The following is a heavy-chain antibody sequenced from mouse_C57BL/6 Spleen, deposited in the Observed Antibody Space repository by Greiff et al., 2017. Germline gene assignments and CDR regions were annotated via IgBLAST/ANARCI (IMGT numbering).Heavy chain of an antibody. Sequence: VQLQQPGAELVMPGASVKLSCKASGYTFTSYWMHWVKQRPGQGLEWIGEIDPSASYTNYNQKFKGKSTLTVDKSSSTAYMQLSSLTSEDSAVYYCARSYYSNFDYWGQGTTLTVSS. J-gene: IGHJ2*01. CDR2: IDPSASYT. CDR3: ARSYYSNFDY. D-gene: IGHD2-5*01. V-gene: IGHV1-69*01. CDR1: GYTFTSYW.